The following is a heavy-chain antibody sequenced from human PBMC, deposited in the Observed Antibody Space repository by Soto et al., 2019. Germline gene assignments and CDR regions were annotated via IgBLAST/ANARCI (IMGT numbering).Heavy chain of an antibody. CDR3: AGDSSSDIYYYGMDV. V-gene: IGHV3-23*01. D-gene: IGHD6-6*01. CDR2: ISGSGGST. J-gene: IGHJ6*02. Sequence: EVQLLESGGGLVQPGGSLRLSCAASGFTFSSYAMSWVRQAPGKGLEWVSAISGSGGSTYYADSVKGRFTISRDNSKNTLYLQMSSLRAEDTAVYYCAGDSSSDIYYYGMDVWGQGTTVTVSS. CDR1: GFTFSSYA.